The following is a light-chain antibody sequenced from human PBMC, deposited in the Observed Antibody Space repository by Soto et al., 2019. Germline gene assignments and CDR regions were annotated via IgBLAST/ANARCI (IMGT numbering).Light chain of an antibody. J-gene: IGLJ1*01. Sequence: QSALTQPDSVSGSPGQSITISCTGTSSDVGGSDYVSWYQQHPGKAPKLMIYEGSKRPSGVSDHFSGSKSGNTASLTISGLQPEDEADYYCSSFSTSSTLYVFGTGTKVTVL. CDR2: EGS. CDR1: SSDVGGSDY. V-gene: IGLV2-14*01. CDR3: SSFSTSSTLYV.